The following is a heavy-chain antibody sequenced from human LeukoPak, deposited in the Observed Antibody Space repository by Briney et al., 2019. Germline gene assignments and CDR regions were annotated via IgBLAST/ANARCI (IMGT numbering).Heavy chain of an antibody. CDR3: ARDRACSNGVCSYFDY. V-gene: IGHV4-59*08. J-gene: IGHJ4*02. D-gene: IGHD2-8*01. CDR2: IYYRGST. Sequence: SETLSLTCTVSGGSISSYYWSWIRQPPGKGLEWIGYIYYRGSTNYNPSLKSRVTISVDTSKNQFSPKLNSVTAADTAVYYCARDRACSNGVCSYFDYWGQGTVVTVSS. CDR1: GGSISSYY.